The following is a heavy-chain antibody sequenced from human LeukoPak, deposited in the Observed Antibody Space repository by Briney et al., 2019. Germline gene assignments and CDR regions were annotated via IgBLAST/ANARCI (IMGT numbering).Heavy chain of an antibody. D-gene: IGHD5-18*01. CDR2: INSDGSST. CDR3: ASRGRGYSYGPNNYYYYGMDV. J-gene: IGHJ6*02. V-gene: IGHV3-74*01. CDR1: GFTFSSYW. Sequence: GGSLRLSCAASGFTFSSYWMHWVRQAPGKGLVWVSRINSDGSSTSYADSVKGRFTISRDNVKNTLYLQMNSLRAEDTAVYYCASRGRGYSYGPNNYYYYGMDVWGQGTTVTVSS.